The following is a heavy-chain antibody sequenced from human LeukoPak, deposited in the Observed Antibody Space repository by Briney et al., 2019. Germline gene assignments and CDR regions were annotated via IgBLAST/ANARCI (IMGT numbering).Heavy chain of an antibody. CDR3: ARHGSGSVRYYYFDY. V-gene: IGHV4-39*01. Sequence: NTSETLSLTCTVSGGSVSSSSHYWGWIRQSPGQGLEWIGTIYYSGSSYYNPSLKSRVTISVDTSKDQFSLKLSAVTAADTAVYYCARHGSGSVRYYYFDYWGQGTLVTVSS. D-gene: IGHD3-10*01. J-gene: IGHJ4*02. CDR1: GGSVSSSSHY. CDR2: IYYSGSS.